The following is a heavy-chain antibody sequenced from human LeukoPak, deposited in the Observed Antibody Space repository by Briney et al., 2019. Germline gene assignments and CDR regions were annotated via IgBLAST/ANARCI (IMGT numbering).Heavy chain of an antibody. J-gene: IGHJ5*02. Sequence: SETLSLTCTVSGGSISSYYWSWIRQPPGKGLEWIGYIYTSGSTNYNPSLKSRVTISVDTSKNQFSLKLSSVTAADTAVYYCARLRYFDWLGTGWFDPWGQGTLVTVSS. D-gene: IGHD3-9*01. CDR3: ARLRYFDWLGTGWFDP. V-gene: IGHV4-4*09. CDR1: GGSISSYY. CDR2: IYTSGST.